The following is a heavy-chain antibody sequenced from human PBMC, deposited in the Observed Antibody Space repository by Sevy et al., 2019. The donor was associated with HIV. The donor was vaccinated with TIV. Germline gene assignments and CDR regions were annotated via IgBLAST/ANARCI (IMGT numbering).Heavy chain of an antibody. CDR1: GFSFSKAW. J-gene: IGHJ4*02. V-gene: IGHV3-15*01. CDR2: IKSKSDGGPT. D-gene: IGHD6-19*01. Sequence: GGSLRLSCAASGFSFSKAWWSWVRQAPGGGLEWVGRIKSKSDGGPTDYTAPVQGRFTISRDDSEGTVFLQMTSLKVEATAVYYCTTDLSSGSFKVYWGQGTLVTVSS. CDR3: TTDLSSGSFKVY.